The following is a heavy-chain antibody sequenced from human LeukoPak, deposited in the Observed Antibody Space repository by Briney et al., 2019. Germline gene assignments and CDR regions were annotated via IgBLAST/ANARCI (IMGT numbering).Heavy chain of an antibody. Sequence: GGSLRLSCAASRFTFSSYTMSWVRQAPGKGLEWVSAISGSGGSTYYADSVKGRFTISRDNSKNTLYLQMNSLRAEDTAVYYCAKDGVAARPDQFYYYYYMDVWGKGTTVTVSS. V-gene: IGHV3-23*01. CDR2: ISGSGGST. CDR1: RFTFSSYT. D-gene: IGHD6-6*01. CDR3: AKDGVAARPDQFYYYYYMDV. J-gene: IGHJ6*03.